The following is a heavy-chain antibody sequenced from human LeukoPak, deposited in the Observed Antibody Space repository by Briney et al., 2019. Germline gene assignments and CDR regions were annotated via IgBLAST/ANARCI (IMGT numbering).Heavy chain of an antibody. V-gene: IGHV4-59*08. Sequence: KPSETLSLTCIVSGGSITSYYWSWIRQPPGKGLEWIGYMYYSGSANYNPSLKSRVIISVDTSKNQFSLKLSSVTAADTAVYYCARRAVAGTPYYFDYWGQGTLVTVSS. J-gene: IGHJ4*02. D-gene: IGHD6-19*01. CDR2: MYYSGSA. CDR1: GGSITSYY. CDR3: ARRAVAGTPYYFDY.